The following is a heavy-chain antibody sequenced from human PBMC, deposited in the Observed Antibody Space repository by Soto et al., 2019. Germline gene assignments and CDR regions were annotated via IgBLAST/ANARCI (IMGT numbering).Heavy chain of an antibody. CDR3: ARVDAYAPGAY. Sequence: LRLSCAASGFTFSSYWMSWVRQAPGKGLEWVASIKHDGSEKYYVDSVRGRFTISRDNAKNSLFLQMNSLSAEDTAVFYCARVDAYAPGAYWGQGTLVTVSS. D-gene: IGHD2-2*01. CDR1: GFTFSSYW. V-gene: IGHV3-7*03. J-gene: IGHJ4*02. CDR2: IKHDGSEK.